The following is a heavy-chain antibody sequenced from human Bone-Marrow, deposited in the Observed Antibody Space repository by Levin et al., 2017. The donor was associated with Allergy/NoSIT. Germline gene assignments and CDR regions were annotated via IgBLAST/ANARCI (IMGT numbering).Heavy chain of an antibody. J-gene: IGHJ3*02. Sequence: GGSLRLSCAASGFTFSSYAMSWVRQAPGKGLEWVSAISGSGGSTYYADSVKGRFTISRDNSKNTLYLQMNSLRAEDTAVYYCAKALAAYCGGDCYPTYDVFDIWGQGTMVTVSS. CDR1: GFTFSSYA. D-gene: IGHD2-21*02. CDR2: ISGSGGST. V-gene: IGHV3-23*01. CDR3: AKALAAYCGGDCYPTYDVFDI.